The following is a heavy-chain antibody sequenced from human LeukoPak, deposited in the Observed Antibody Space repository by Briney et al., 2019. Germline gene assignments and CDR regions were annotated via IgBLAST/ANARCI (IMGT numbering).Heavy chain of an antibody. J-gene: IGHJ5*02. Sequence: PSQTLSLTCTVSGGSISSGSYYWSWIRQPAGKGLEGIGRIYTSGSTNYNPSLKSRVTISVDTSKNQVSLKLSSVTAADTPVYYCARDNIFGPRAGRFDPWGQGTLVTVSS. CDR3: ARDNIFGPRAGRFDP. V-gene: IGHV4-61*02. CDR1: GGSISSGSYY. D-gene: IGHD3-3*02. CDR2: IYTSGST.